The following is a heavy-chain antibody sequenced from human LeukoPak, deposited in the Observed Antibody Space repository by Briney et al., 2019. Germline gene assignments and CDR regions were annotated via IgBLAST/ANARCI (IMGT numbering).Heavy chain of an antibody. CDR3: ARGGGSYPYNWFDP. Sequence: PSETLSLTCTVSGASISSYYWSWIRQSPGKALEWIGYIYNSGSTNYNPSLKSRVTISVDTSKKQFSLKLSSVTAADTAVYYCARGGGSYPYNWFDPWGQGTLVTVSS. CDR1: GASISSYY. V-gene: IGHV4-4*08. J-gene: IGHJ5*02. D-gene: IGHD1-26*01. CDR2: IYNSGST.